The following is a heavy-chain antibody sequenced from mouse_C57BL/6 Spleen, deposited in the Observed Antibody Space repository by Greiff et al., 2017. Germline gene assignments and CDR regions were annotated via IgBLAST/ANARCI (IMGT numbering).Heavy chain of an antibody. V-gene: IGHV1-64*01. Sequence: QVQLQQPGAELVKPGASVQLSCKASGYTFTSYWMHWVKQRPGHGLEWIGMIHPSSGSTNYNKKFKSKATLTVDKSSSTAYMQLSSLTSEDSAVENCAENYYYGLDYWGQGTTLTVSS. CDR3: AENYYYGLDY. CDR1: GYTFTSYW. J-gene: IGHJ2*01. D-gene: IGHD1-1*01. CDR2: IHPSSGST.